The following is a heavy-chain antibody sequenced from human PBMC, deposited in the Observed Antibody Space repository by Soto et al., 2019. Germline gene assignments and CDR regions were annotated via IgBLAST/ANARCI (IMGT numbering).Heavy chain of an antibody. D-gene: IGHD4-17*01. J-gene: IGHJ2*01. V-gene: IGHV3-21*01. CDR3: ARSPTVTTGGRYFDL. Sequence: EVQLVESGGGLVKPGGSLRLSCAASGFTFSSYSMNWVRQAPGKGLEWVSSISSSSSYIYYADSVKGRFTISRDNAKNSLYLQMNSLRAEDTAVYYCARSPTVTTGGRYFDLWGRGTLVTVSS. CDR2: ISSSSSYI. CDR1: GFTFSSYS.